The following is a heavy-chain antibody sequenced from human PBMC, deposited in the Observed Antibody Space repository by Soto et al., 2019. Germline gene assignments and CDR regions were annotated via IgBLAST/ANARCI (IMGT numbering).Heavy chain of an antibody. V-gene: IGHV5-51*01. D-gene: IGHD2-8*01. Sequence: PGESLKISCKGSGYSFTSYWIGWVRQMPGKGLEWMGIIYPGDSATRYSPSFQGQVTISADKSISTAYLKGSSLKAADTAMYYCARLGYCTNGVCYNFDYWGQGTRVTVSS. CDR1: GYSFTSYW. CDR2: IYPGDSAT. CDR3: ARLGYCTNGVCYNFDY. J-gene: IGHJ4*02.